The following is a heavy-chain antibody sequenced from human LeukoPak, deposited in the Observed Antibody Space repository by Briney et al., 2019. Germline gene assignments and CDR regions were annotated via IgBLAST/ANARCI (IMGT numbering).Heavy chain of an antibody. CDR2: FDPEDGET. V-gene: IGHV1-24*01. Sequence: GASVKVSCTVSGYTLTELSMHWVRQAPGKGLEWMGGFDPEDGETIYAQKFQGRVTMTEDTSTDTAYMELSSLRSEDTAVYYCATGDHGPMYPIHYWGQGTLVTVSS. CDR1: GYTLTELS. J-gene: IGHJ4*02. CDR3: ATGDHGPMYPIHY. D-gene: IGHD3-10*02.